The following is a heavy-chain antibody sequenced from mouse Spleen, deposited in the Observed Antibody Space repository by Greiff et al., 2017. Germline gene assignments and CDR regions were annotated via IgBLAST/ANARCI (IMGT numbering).Heavy chain of an antibody. V-gene: IGHV1-62-2*01. CDR2: FYPGSGSI. D-gene: IGHD2-4*01. Sequence: QVHVKQSGAELVKPGASVKLSCKASGYTFTEYTIHWVKQRSGQGLEWIGWFYPGSGSIKYNEKFKDKATLTADKSSSTVYMELSRLTSEDSAVYFCARHEVEGAMITYYAMDYWGQGTSVTVSS. CDR3: ARHEVEGAMITYYAMDY. J-gene: IGHJ4*01. CDR1: GYTFTEYT.